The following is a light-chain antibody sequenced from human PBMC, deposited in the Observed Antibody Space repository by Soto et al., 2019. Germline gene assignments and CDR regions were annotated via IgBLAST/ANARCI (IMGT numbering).Light chain of an antibody. CDR2: DAS. CDR1: QSISSN. V-gene: IGKV3-15*01. CDR3: QHYNKWSS. Sequence: EIVMTQSPATLSVSPGDRATLSCRASQSISSNLAWYQQKPGQAPRLLIYDASTRATGIPARFSGSGSGIDFTLTISSLQAEDFAVYYCQHYNKWSSFGQGTRLEIK. J-gene: IGKJ5*01.